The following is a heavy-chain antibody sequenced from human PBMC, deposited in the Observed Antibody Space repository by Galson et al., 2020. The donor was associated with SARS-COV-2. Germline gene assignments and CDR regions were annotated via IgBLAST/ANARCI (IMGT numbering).Heavy chain of an antibody. Sequence: GESLKISCAAAGFTFSNYAMHWVRQAPGKGLEWVAAISYDGSYKHDVDSLKGRFTISRDNSKNTLYLQMNSLRPEDTAVYYCASSPSIAGSGTRFSFQHWGQGTLVTVSS. D-gene: IGHD6-6*01. V-gene: IGHV3-30*01. CDR1: GFTFSNYA. CDR2: ISYDGSYK. J-gene: IGHJ1*01. CDR3: ASSPSIAGSGTRFSFQH.